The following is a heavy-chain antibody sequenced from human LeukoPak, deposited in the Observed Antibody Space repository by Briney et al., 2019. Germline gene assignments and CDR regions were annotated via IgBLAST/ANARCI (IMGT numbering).Heavy chain of an antibody. D-gene: IGHD3-10*01. Sequence: PGGTLRLSCAASGFTFSRNGMTWVRQAPGKGLEWVSAIRGSGGNTYYADSVKGRFTISRDNSKNTLYLQMNSLRAEDTAVYYCAKDRRAGSYDYWGQGTLVTVSS. J-gene: IGHJ4*02. CDR2: IRGSGGNT. CDR3: AKDRRAGSYDY. CDR1: GFTFSRNG. V-gene: IGHV3-23*01.